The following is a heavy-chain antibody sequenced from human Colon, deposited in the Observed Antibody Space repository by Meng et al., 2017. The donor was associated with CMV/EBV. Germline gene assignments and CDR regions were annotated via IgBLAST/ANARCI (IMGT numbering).Heavy chain of an antibody. CDR2: TYYRSQWHN. CDR1: GESGANTGAA. CDR3: ARDPEYSYSILDT. V-gene: IGHV6-1*01. J-gene: IGHJ5*02. D-gene: IGHD1-26*01. Sequence: QVQLQQSRAGLLKPSQDPSLTCAISGESGANTGAAWNWVRQSPSRGLEWLGRTYYRSQWHNNYAESVRSRITINPDTSKNQFSLQLKSVTPEDTAVYYCARDPEYSYSILDTWGQGTLVTVSS.